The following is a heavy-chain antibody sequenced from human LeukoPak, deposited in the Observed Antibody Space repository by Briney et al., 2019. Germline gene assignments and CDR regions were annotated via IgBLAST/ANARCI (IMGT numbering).Heavy chain of an antibody. Sequence: ASVKVSCKASGYTFTSYGISWVRQAPGQGLEWMGWISAYNGNTNYAQKLQGRVTMTTDTSTSTAYMELRSLRPDDTAVYYCARDSRIVVVPAAIVYYYMDVWGKGTTVTVSS. V-gene: IGHV1-18*01. CDR3: ARDSRIVVVPAAIVYYYMDV. CDR2: ISAYNGNT. D-gene: IGHD2-2*01. J-gene: IGHJ6*03. CDR1: GYTFTSYG.